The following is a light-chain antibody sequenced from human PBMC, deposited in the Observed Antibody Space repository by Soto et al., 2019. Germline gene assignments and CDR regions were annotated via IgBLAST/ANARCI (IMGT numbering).Light chain of an antibody. V-gene: IGKV1-9*01. CDR1: QDISSF. CDR3: QQLNSYPH. CDR2: GAS. Sequence: DIQMTQSPSTLSGSVGDRVTITCRASQDISSFLAWYQQKPGKAPNLLIYGASTLQSGVPSRFSGSGSGTEFTLTIISLQPEDFATYYCQQLNSYPHFGQGTRLEIK. J-gene: IGKJ5*01.